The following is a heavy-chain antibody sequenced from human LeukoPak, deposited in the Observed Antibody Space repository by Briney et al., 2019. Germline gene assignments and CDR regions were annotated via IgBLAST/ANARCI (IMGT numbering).Heavy chain of an antibody. CDR3: ARPSNPLDCSSTSCYFDY. Sequence: ASVKVSCKASGGTFSSYAISWVRRAPGQGLEWMGGIIPIFGTANYAQKFQGRVTITADKSTSTAYMELSSLRYEDTAVYYCARPSNPLDCSSTSCYFDYWGQGTLVTVSS. CDR1: GGTFSSYA. CDR2: IIPIFGTA. V-gene: IGHV1-69*06. D-gene: IGHD2-2*01. J-gene: IGHJ4*02.